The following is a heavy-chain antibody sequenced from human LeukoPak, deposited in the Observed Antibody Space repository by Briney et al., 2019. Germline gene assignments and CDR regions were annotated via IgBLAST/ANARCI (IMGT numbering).Heavy chain of an antibody. CDR3: AKSVFPEYISGWYRFRSVY. V-gene: IGHV3-23*01. J-gene: IGHJ4*02. CDR2: ISGSGGST. CDR1: GFTFSSYA. Sequence: GGSLRLSCAASGFTFSSYAMSWVRQGPGKGLEWVSAISGSGGSTYYADSVKGRFTVDRANSKNTLYLQMNSLRAEDTAVYYCAKSVFPEYISGWYRFRSVYWGQGTLVTVPS. D-gene: IGHD6-19*01.